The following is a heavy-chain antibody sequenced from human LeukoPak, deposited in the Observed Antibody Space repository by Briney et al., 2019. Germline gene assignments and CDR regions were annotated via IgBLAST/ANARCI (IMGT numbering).Heavy chain of an antibody. CDR3: ARGDGSTMIRGVSRYGRLDP. D-gene: IGHD3-10*01. Sequence: SETLSLTCSVSGGSLSSYYWTWIRQPAGKGLEWIGRIFTTGSTNYNPSLMSRVTMSVDTSKNQFSLKMRSVTAADTAVYYCARGDGSTMIRGVSRYGRLDPWGQGTLVTVSS. CDR1: GGSLSSYY. J-gene: IGHJ5*02. CDR2: IFTTGST. V-gene: IGHV4-4*07.